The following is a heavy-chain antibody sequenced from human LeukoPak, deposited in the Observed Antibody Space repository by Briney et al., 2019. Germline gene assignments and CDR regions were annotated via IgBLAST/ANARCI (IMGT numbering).Heavy chain of an antibody. V-gene: IGHV3-33*01. Sequence: GGSLRLSCAASGFTFSSHGMHWVRQAPSKGLEWAAVIWYDGSKELYADSVKGRFTIPRDNAKNSLYLQMNSLRAEDTAVYYCARDEDTAMVPGFDYWGQGTLVTVSS. CDR1: GFTFSSHG. CDR2: IWYDGSKE. CDR3: ARDEDTAMVPGFDY. J-gene: IGHJ4*02. D-gene: IGHD5-18*01.